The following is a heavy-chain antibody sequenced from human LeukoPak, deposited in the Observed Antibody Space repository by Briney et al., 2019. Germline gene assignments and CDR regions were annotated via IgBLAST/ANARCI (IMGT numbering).Heavy chain of an antibody. V-gene: IGHV3-23*01. CDR1: GFPFSTYA. Sequence: GGSLRLSCAASGFPFSTYAMNWVRQAPGKGLEWVSAISGGGGSTYYADSVKGRFTMSRDNSKNTMFLQMNSLRVEDTAVYYCARSPFNHDVSIGDDNWGQGTLVTVSS. J-gene: IGHJ4*02. CDR3: ARSPFNHDVSIGDDN. D-gene: IGHD3-3*01. CDR2: ISGGGGST.